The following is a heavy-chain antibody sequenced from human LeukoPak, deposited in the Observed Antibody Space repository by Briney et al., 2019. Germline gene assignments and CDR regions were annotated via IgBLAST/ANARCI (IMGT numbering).Heavy chain of an antibody. D-gene: IGHD3-3*01. J-gene: IGHJ6*02. Sequence: KPSETLSLTCTVSGVSISSYHWSWIRQPPGKGLEWIGHIYYTGSTNYNPSLKSRVTISLDTSKNQFSLKLSSVTAADTAVYYCTRSLGVVIHGGMDVWGQGTTVTVSS. CDR1: GVSISSYH. CDR2: IYYTGST. V-gene: IGHV4-59*01. CDR3: TRSLGVVIHGGMDV.